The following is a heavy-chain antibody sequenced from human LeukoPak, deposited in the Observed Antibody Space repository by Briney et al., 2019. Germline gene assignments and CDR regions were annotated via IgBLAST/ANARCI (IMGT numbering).Heavy chain of an antibody. CDR2: ISYDGSNK. V-gene: IGHV3-30-3*01. CDR1: GFTFSSYA. Sequence: PGRSLRLSCAASGFTFSSYAMHWVRQAPGKGLEWVAVISYDGSNKYYADSVKGRFTISRDSSKNTLYLQMNSLRAEDTAVYYCARGGTYYDFWSYYYGMDVWGQGTTVTVSS. J-gene: IGHJ6*02. D-gene: IGHD3-3*01. CDR3: ARGGTYYDFWSYYYGMDV.